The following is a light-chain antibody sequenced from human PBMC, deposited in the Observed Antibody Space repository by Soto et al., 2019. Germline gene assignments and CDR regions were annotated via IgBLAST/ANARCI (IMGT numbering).Light chain of an antibody. CDR3: CSYASTTIYV. V-gene: IGLV2-23*02. J-gene: IGLJ1*01. Sequence: SVLTQPASVSGYPGQSITISCNGTSSDVGSYNLVSWYQQHPGKAPKFMIYEVSKRPSGVSNRFSGSKSGNTASLTISWLQAEDDADYYCCSYASTTIYVFGTGTKVTVL. CDR2: EVS. CDR1: SSDVGSYNL.